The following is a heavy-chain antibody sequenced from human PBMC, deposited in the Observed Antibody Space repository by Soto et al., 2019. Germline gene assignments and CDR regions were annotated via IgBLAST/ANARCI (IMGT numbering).Heavy chain of an antibody. J-gene: IGHJ4*02. Sequence: SVKFSCKSSGGTFSSYAINWVRQAPGQGLEWMGGIIPIFGTANYAQKFQGRVTITADESTSTAYMELSSLRSEDTAVYYCARQQWLGPADYWGQGTLVTVSS. CDR2: IIPIFGTA. V-gene: IGHV1-69*13. CDR1: GGTFSSYA. D-gene: IGHD6-19*01. CDR3: ARQQWLGPADY.